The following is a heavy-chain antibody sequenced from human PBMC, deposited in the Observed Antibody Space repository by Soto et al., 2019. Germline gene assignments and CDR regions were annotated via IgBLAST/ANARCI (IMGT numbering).Heavy chain of an antibody. CDR2: IYHSGST. V-gene: IGHV4-30-2*01. Sequence: SETLPLTCAVFGGSISSGGYSWSWIRQPPGKGLEWIGYIYHSGSTYYNPSLKSRVTISVDRSKNQFSLKLSSVTAADTAVYYCARVPGPWGQGTLVTVSS. CDR1: GGSISSGGYS. J-gene: IGHJ5*02. CDR3: ARVPGP.